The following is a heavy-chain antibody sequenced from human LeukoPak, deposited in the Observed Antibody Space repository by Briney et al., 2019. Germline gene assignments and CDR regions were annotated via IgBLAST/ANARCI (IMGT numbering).Heavy chain of an antibody. Sequence: GGSLRLSCAASGFTFSSYAMHWVRQAPGKGLEWVAVISYDGSNKYYADSVKGRFTISRDNSKNTLYLQMNSLRAEDTAVCYCARPDPFSGWYYFDYWGQGTLVTVSS. V-gene: IGHV3-30*04. CDR3: ARPDPFSGWYYFDY. CDR1: GFTFSSYA. CDR2: ISYDGSNK. D-gene: IGHD6-19*01. J-gene: IGHJ4*02.